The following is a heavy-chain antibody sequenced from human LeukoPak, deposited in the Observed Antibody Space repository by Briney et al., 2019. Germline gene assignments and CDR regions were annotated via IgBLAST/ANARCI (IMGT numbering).Heavy chain of an antibody. CDR1: GFTFEDYA. Sequence: PGGSLRLSCAASGFTFEDYAMHWVRQAPGKGLEWVSGISWNRGSIGYGDSVKGRFTISRDNAKNSLYLQMNSLRVEDTALYYCAKDSRRYSCGSHDAFDIWGQGTMVTVSS. J-gene: IGHJ3*02. V-gene: IGHV3-9*01. CDR3: AKDSRRYSCGSHDAFDI. CDR2: ISWNRGSI. D-gene: IGHD6-19*01.